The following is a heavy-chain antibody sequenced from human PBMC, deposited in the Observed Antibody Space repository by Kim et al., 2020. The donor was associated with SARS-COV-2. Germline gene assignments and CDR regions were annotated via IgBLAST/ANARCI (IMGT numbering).Heavy chain of an antibody. D-gene: IGHD1-26*01. Sequence: GGSLRLSCAVSGFTVNSKYMSWVRQAPGKGLEWVSVIYSGDSTYYADSMKGRFTISRDNSKNTLYLQMNSLRAEDTAVYYCASLSGSYYEGYFDYWGQGTLVTVSS. CDR3: ASLSGSYYEGYFDY. CDR1: GFTVNSKY. CDR2: IYSGDST. J-gene: IGHJ4*02. V-gene: IGHV3-53*01.